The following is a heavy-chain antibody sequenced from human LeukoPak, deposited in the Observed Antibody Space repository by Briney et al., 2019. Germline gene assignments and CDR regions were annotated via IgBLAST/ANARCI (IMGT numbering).Heavy chain of an antibody. J-gene: IGHJ4*02. V-gene: IGHV3-7*01. Sequence: GGSLRLSCAASGFTFDSYWMSWVRQAPGKGLEGVANIKEDGSEKYYVDSMMGRFTISRDNAKNSLYLQMNSLRAEDTAVYYCGRAPTTHYWSGYCNYWGQGTLVTVSS. CDR3: GRAPTTHYWSGYCNY. CDR1: GFTFDSYW. CDR2: IKEDGSEK. D-gene: IGHD3-3*02.